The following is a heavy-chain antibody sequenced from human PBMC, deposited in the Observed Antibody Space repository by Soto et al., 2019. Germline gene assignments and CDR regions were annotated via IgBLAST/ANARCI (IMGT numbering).Heavy chain of an antibody. J-gene: IGHJ5*02. V-gene: IGHV4-39*01. D-gene: IGHD3-3*01. CDR1: GGSISSSSYY. CDR3: ARQSSFGVVIVGLGWFDP. CDR2: IYYSGST. Sequence: SETLSLTCTVSGGSISSSSYYWGWIRQPPGKGLEWIGSIYYSGSTYYNPSLKSRVTISVDTSKNQFSLKLSSVTAADTAVYYCARQSSFGVVIVGLGWFDPWGQGTLVTVSS.